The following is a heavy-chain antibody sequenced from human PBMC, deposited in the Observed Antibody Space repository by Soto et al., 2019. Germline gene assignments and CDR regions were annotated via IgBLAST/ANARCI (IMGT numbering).Heavy chain of an antibody. CDR2: MNPNSGNT. V-gene: IGHV1-8*01. CDR1: GYTFTSYD. J-gene: IGHJ6*04. D-gene: IGHD4-17*01. Sequence: EASGKVSCKASGYTFTSYDINWVRQATGQGLEWMGWMNPNSGNTGYAQKFQGRVTMTRNTSISTAYMELSSLRSEDTAVYYCAIDPPYGGNSHYYYYYGMDVWGKGTTVTVSS. CDR3: AIDPPYGGNSHYYYYYGMDV.